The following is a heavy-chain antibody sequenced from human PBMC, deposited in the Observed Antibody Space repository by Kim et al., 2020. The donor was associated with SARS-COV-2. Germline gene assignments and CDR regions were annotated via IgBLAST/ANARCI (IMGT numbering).Heavy chain of an antibody. D-gene: IGHD6-13*01. CDR3: ARGGLSSSSWYYFDY. V-gene: IGHV4-34*01. CDR2: VNDFGST. Sequence: SETLSLTCAVYGGAFSGYYWTWIRQPPGKGLEWIGEVNDFGSTNYNPSLKSRVTITVDLSKRQFSLKLSSVTAAYTAVYHCARGGLSSSSWYYFDYWGQGTMATVSS. CDR1: GGAFSGYY. J-gene: IGHJ4*02.